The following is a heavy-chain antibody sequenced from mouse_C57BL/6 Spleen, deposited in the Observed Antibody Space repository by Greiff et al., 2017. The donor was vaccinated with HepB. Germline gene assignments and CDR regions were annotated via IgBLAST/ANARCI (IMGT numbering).Heavy chain of an antibody. CDR3: ARYDSNYEGFAY. Sequence: VQRVESGPELVKPGASVKISCKASGYAFSSSWMNWVKQRPGKGLEWIGRIYPGDGDTNYNGKFKGKATLTADKSSSTAYMQLSSLTSEDSAVYFCARYDSNYEGFAYWGQGTLVTVSA. CDR1: GYAFSSSW. CDR2: IYPGDGDT. D-gene: IGHD2-5*01. J-gene: IGHJ3*01. V-gene: IGHV1-82*01.